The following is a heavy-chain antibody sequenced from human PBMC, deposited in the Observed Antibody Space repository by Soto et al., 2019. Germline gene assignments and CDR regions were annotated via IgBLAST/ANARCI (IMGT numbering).Heavy chain of an antibody. V-gene: IGHV3-33*01. CDR1: GFTFSSYG. J-gene: IGHJ5*02. Sequence: PGGSLRLSCAASGFTFSSYGMHWVRQAPGKGLEWVAVIWYDGSNKYYADSVKGRFTISRDNSKNTLYLQMNSLRAEDTAVYYCARDVWSGYCSGGSCPPHGLDPWGQGTLVTVSS. CDR2: IWYDGSNK. CDR3: ARDVWSGYCSGGSCPPHGLDP. D-gene: IGHD2-15*01.